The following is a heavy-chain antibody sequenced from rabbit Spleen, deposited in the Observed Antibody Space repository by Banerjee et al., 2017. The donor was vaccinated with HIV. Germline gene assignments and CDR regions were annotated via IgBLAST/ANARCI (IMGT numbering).Heavy chain of an antibody. D-gene: IGHD1-1*01. CDR1: GFSFGDRDV. V-gene: IGHV1S40*01. CDR2: IAGSGSGFT. CDR3: ARDLVAVIGWNFNL. J-gene: IGHJ4*01. Sequence: QSLEESGGGLVKPGTSLTLTCTASGFSFGDRDVMCWVRQAPGKGLEWIGCIAGSGSGFTYSATWANGRFTCSKASSTTVTLQMTSLTVADTATYFCARDLVAVIGWNFNLWGQGTLVTVS.